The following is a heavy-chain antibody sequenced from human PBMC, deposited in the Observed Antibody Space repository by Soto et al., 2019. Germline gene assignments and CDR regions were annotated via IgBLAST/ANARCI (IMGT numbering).Heavy chain of an antibody. CDR3: AGDYYDFWSGFLDY. CDR2: ISGAGGST. Sequence: EVQLLQSGGPVVQPGGSLRLSCEGSGFTFGSYAMSWVRQAPGKGLEWVSLISGAGGSTSYADSVKGRFIISRDNSKSTLYLQMNSLRPEDTATDYCAGDYYDFWSGFLDYWGQGTPVTVSS. D-gene: IGHD3-3*01. J-gene: IGHJ4*02. CDR1: GFTFGSYA. V-gene: IGHV3-23*01.